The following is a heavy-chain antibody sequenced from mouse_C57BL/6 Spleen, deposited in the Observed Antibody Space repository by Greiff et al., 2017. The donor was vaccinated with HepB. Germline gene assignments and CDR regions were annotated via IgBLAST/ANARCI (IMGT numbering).Heavy chain of an antibody. CDR2: IDPSDSYT. CDR3: ARSHDYAMDY. CDR1: GYTFTSYW. V-gene: IGHV1-59*01. Sequence: QVQLKQPGAELVRPGTSVKLSCKASGYTFTSYWMHWVKQRPGQGLEWIGVIDPSDSYTNYNQKFKGKATLTVDTSSSTAYMQLSSLTSEDSAVYYCARSHDYAMDYWGQGTSVTVSS. J-gene: IGHJ4*01.